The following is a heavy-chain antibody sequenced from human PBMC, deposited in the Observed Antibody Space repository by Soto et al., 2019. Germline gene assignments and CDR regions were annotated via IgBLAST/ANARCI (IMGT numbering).Heavy chain of an antibody. J-gene: IGHJ1*01. Sequence: QVQLQESGPGLVKPSQTLSLTCTVSGGSISSGGYYWSWIRQHPGKCLAWIGYNYYSGSNYDNPSLKSRVTSSVDTSKNQFSLKLHSVTAADSGVYYFARVPLGSAESFQHWGQGTLVTVSS. CDR3: ARVPLGSAESFQH. CDR2: NYYSGSN. V-gene: IGHV4-31*03. D-gene: IGHD3-10*01. CDR1: GGSISSGGYY.